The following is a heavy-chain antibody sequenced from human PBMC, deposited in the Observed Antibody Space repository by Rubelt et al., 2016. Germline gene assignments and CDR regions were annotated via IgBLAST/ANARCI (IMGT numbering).Heavy chain of an antibody. V-gene: IGHV3-13*01. Sequence: EVQLVESGGGLVQPGGSLRLSCAASGFTFSSYDMHWVRQATGKGLEWVSAIGTAGDTYYPGSVKGRFTISRENAKTTLYRQMNSLRAEDTAVYYCARDGPEQWLVPEFDYWGQGTLVTVSS. D-gene: IGHD6-19*01. J-gene: IGHJ4*02. CDR3: ARDGPEQWLVPEFDY. CDR2: IGTAGDT. CDR1: GFTFSSYD.